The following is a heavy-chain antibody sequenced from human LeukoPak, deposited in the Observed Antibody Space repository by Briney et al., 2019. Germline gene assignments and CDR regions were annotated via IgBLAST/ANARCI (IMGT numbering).Heavy chain of an antibody. V-gene: IGHV4-31*03. CDR3: ARNYGSGSYREGFDY. CDR2: IYYSGST. Sequence: PSQTLSVTCTVSGGSISSGGYYWSWIRQHPGKGLEWIGYIYYSGSTYYNPSLKSRVTISVDTSKNQFSLKLSSVTAADTAVYYCARNYGSGSYREGFDYWGQGTLVTVSS. CDR1: GGSISSGGYY. J-gene: IGHJ4*02. D-gene: IGHD3-10*01.